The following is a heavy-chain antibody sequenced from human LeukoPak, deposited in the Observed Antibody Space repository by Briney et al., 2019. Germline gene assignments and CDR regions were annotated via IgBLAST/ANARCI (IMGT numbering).Heavy chain of an antibody. J-gene: IGHJ4*02. Sequence: GGSLRLSCAASGFIFRSYGMHWVRQAPGKGLEWVAGIRYDGSNKYYVDSVKGRFTISRDNSKNTLYLQMNSLRAEDTAVYYCARDEEDYWGQGTLVTVSS. CDR2: IRYDGSNK. V-gene: IGHV3-30*02. CDR1: GFIFRSYG. CDR3: ARDEEDY.